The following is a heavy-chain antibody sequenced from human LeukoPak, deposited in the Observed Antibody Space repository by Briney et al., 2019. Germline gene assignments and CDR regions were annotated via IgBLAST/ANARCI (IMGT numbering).Heavy chain of an antibody. V-gene: IGHV3-30*03. D-gene: IGHD3-22*01. Sequence: GGSLRLSCAASGFSVSGNYLTWVRQAPGKGLEWVAVISYDGSNKYYADSVKGRFTISRDNSKNTLYLQMNSLRAEDTAVYYCARVPYYYDSSGYPGPDYWGQGTLVTVSS. J-gene: IGHJ4*02. CDR3: ARVPYYYDSSGYPGPDY. CDR2: ISYDGSNK. CDR1: GFSVSGNY.